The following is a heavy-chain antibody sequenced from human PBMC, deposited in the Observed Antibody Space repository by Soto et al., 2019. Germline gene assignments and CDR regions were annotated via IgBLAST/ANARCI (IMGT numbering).Heavy chain of an antibody. D-gene: IGHD4-17*01. J-gene: IGHJ3*02. Sequence: QVQLQESGPGLVKPSQTLSLTCTVSGGSISSGGYYWSWIRQHPGKGLEWIGYIYYSGSTYYNPSLTSRFTRSVDTSKNQFSLKLSSVTAADTAVYYCARGIGYGDYIAFDIWGQGTMVTVSS. CDR3: ARGIGYGDYIAFDI. V-gene: IGHV4-31*03. CDR2: IYYSGST. CDR1: GGSISSGGYY.